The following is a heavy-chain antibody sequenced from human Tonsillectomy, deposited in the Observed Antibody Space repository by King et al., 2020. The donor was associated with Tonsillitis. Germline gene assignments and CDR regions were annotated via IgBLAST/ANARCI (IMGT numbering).Heavy chain of an antibody. CDR1: GGSISSGGYY. CDR2: IYYSGST. D-gene: IGHD3-10*01. Sequence: QLQESGPGLVKPSQTLSLTCTVPGGSISSGGYYWSWIRQHPGKGLEWIGYIYYSGSTYYNPSLKSRVTISVDTTKNQFSLKLSSVTAADTAVYYCARDRGSGSYDFYYYYYGMDVWGQGTTVTVSS. V-gene: IGHV4-31*03. CDR3: ARDRGSGSYDFYYYYYGMDV. J-gene: IGHJ6*02.